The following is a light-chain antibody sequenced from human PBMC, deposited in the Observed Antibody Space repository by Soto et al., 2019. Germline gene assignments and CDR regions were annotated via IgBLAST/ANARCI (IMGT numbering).Light chain of an antibody. CDR3: QQYYIPPPT. J-gene: IGKJ1*01. CDR1: QSVLYSSNNKNY. V-gene: IGKV4-1*01. CDR2: WAS. Sequence: DIVMTQSPDSLAVSLGERSTINCKSSQSVLYSSNNKNYLAWYQQKPGQPPKLLIYWASTRESGVPDRFSGSGSGTDFTLTISSLQAEDVAVYYCQQYYIPPPTFGQGTKVEIK.